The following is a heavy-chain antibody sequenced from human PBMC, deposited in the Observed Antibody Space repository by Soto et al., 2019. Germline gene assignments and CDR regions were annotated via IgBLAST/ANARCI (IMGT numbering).Heavy chain of an antibody. CDR3: ARVGGDDFGDSGGFDY. D-gene: IGHD4-17*01. J-gene: IGHJ4*02. Sequence: QVQLQESGPGLVKPSETLSLTCTVSGGSIRDYFWTWIRQPPGKGLEGIGYIYYSGRTNYNASLKSRVSISVDTSKNHFSLQLRSVTAADTAVYYCARVGGDDFGDSGGFDYWGQGTLVTVSS. CDR1: GGSIRDYF. V-gene: IGHV4-59*01. CDR2: IYYSGRT.